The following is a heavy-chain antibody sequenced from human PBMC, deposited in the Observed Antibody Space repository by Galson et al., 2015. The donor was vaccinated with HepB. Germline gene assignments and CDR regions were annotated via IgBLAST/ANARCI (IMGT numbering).Heavy chain of an antibody. CDR2: ISGSGPGT. CDR3: SLRGRYYFDY. Sequence: LRLSCAVSGFAFSNYAMGWVRQAPGKGLEWVSTISGSGPGTYYADFVKGRFTISRDNSKNTLYLQMSSLRADDTAVYYCSLRGRYYFDYWGQGTLVTVSS. D-gene: IGHD1-14*01. J-gene: IGHJ4*02. V-gene: IGHV3-23*01. CDR1: GFAFSNYA.